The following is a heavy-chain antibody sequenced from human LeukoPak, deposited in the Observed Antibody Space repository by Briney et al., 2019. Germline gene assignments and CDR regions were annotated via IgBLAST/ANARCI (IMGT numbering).Heavy chain of an antibody. V-gene: IGHV3-23*01. CDR2: ISGSGVNT. CDR3: AKDFWRFDWSVGMDV. J-gene: IGHJ6*02. CDR1: GFIFKTYA. Sequence: PGGSLRLSCAASGFIFKTYAMSWARQAPGKGLEWVSGISGSGVNTFYADSVKGRFTISSDDSRNTVSLQMNSLRAEDTAVYYCAKDFWRFDWSVGMDVWGQGTTVTVSS. D-gene: IGHD3-9*01.